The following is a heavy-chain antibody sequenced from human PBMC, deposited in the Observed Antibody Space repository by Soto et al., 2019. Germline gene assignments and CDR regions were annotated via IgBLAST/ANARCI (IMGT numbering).Heavy chain of an antibody. J-gene: IGHJ6*03. CDR1: GYTFTSYD. CDR3: ARVRKDYDFWSGYYPSPYYYYMDX. D-gene: IGHD3-3*01. V-gene: IGHV1-8*01. Sequence: ASVKVSCKASGYTFTSYDINWVRQATGQGLEWMGWMNPNSGNTGYAQKLQGRVTMTRNTSISTAYMELSSLRSEDTAVYYCARVRKDYDFWSGYYPSPYYYYMDXWGKGTTVTVSS. CDR2: MNPNSGNT.